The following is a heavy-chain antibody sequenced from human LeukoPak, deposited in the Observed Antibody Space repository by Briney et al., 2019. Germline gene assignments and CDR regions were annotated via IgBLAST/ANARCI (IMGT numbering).Heavy chain of an antibody. CDR2: INHSGST. CDR1: GGSISNYY. D-gene: IGHD6-13*01. V-gene: IGHV4-34*01. J-gene: IGHJ4*02. CDR3: ASAWIAAAGSIDY. Sequence: PSEALSLTCTVSGGSISNYYWSWIRQPPGKGLEWIGEINHSGSTNYNPSLKSRVTISVDTSKNQFSLKLSSVTAADTAVYYCASAWIAAAGSIDYWGQGTLVTVSS.